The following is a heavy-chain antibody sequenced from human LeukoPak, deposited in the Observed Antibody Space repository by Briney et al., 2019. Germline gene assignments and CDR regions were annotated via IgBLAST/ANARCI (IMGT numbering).Heavy chain of an antibody. CDR1: GFTFSSYA. CDR2: ISGSGGST. D-gene: IGHD3-3*01. J-gene: IGHJ4*02. V-gene: IGHV3-23*01. CDR3: AKGPPLRFLEWLFPFDY. Sequence: GGSLRLSCAASGFTFSSYAMSWVRQAPGKGLEWVSAISGSGGSTYYADSVKGRFTISRDNSKNTLYLQMNSLRAEDTAVYYCAKGPPLRFLEWLFPFDYWGQGTLVTVPS.